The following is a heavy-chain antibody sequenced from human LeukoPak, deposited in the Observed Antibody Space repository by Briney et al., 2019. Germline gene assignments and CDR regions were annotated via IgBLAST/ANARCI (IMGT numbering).Heavy chain of an antibody. J-gene: IGHJ4*02. CDR2: INPNSGGT. V-gene: IGHV1-2*06. CDR3: ARDRGDPPRYYYDSSGYYPA. CDR1: GYTFTGYY. Sequence: GDSVKVSCKASGYTFTGYYMHWVRQAPGQGLEWMGRINPNSGGTNYAQKFQGRVTMTRDTSISTAYMELSRLRSDDTAVYYCARDRGDPPRYYYDSSGYYPAWGQGTLVTVSS. D-gene: IGHD3-22*01.